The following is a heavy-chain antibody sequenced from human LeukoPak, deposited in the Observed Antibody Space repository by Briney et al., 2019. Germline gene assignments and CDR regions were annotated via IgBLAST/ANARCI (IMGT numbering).Heavy chain of an antibody. D-gene: IGHD3-10*01. V-gene: IGHV1-8*01. Sequence: GASVKVSCKASGYTFTSYDINWVRQATGQGLEWMGWMNPNSGNTGYAQKFQGRVTMTRNTSISTAYMELSSLRPEDTAVYYCARRGVRGHWFDPWGQGTLVTVSS. CDR3: ARRGVRGHWFDP. J-gene: IGHJ5*02. CDR1: GYTFTSYD. CDR2: MNPNSGNT.